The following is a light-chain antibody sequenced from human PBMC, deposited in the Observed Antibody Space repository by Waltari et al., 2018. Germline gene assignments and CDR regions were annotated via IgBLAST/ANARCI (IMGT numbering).Light chain of an antibody. V-gene: IGKV1-9*01. J-gene: IGKJ1*01. CDR1: QGISNY. CDR3: QQLNSYQWT. CDR2: AAS. Sequence: QLTQCPSSLSASVGDRVTITGRASQGISNYLASYQQKPGKAPKLLIYAASTLQSGVPSRFSGSVSGTDFTLTISSLQPEDFATYYCQQLNSYQWTFGQGTKVEIK.